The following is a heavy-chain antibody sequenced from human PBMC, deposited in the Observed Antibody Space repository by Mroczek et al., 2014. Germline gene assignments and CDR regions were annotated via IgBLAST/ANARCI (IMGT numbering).Heavy chain of an antibody. V-gene: IGHV4-39*01. CDR3: ARHSRGSYYFDY. D-gene: IGHD1-26*01. Sequence: QVQLVESGPGLVKPSETLSLTCTVSGGSISSSSYYWGWIRQPPGKGLEWIGSIYYSGSTYYNPSLKSRVTISVDTSKNQFSLKLSSVTAADTAVYYCARHSRGSYYFDYWGQGTLVTVSS. J-gene: IGHJ4*02. CDR2: IYYSGST. CDR1: GGSISSSSYY.